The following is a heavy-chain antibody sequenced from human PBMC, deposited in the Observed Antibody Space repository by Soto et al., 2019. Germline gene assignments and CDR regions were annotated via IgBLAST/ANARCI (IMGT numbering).Heavy chain of an antibody. J-gene: IGHJ2*01. V-gene: IGHV3-64*01. CDR2: ISSNGGST. CDR3: ARVLRFLEGSSHWYFDL. D-gene: IGHD3-3*01. Sequence: EVQLVESGGGLVQPGGSLRLSCAASGFTFSSYAMHWVRQAPGKGLEYVSAISSNGGSTYYANSVKGRFTISRDNSKNTLYLQMGSLRADDMAVYYCARVLRFLEGSSHWYFDLWGRGTLVTVSS. CDR1: GFTFSSYA.